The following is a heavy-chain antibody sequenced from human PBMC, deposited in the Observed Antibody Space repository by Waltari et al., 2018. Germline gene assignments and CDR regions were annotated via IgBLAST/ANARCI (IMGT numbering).Heavy chain of an antibody. V-gene: IGHV4-38-2*01. CDR3: ATGYYYGSGGWFDP. CDR1: GYSISSGHY. Sequence: QVQLQESGPGLVKPSETLSLTCAVSGYSISSGHYWGWIRQPPGKGLEWIGSIYHSGSTYYNPSLKSRVTISVDTSKNQFSLKLSSVTAADTAVYYCATGYYYGSGGWFDPWGQGTLVTVSS. D-gene: IGHD3-10*01. J-gene: IGHJ5*02. CDR2: IYHSGST.